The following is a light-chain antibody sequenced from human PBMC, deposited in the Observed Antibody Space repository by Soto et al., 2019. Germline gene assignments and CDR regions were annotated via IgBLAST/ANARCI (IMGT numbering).Light chain of an antibody. CDR2: GAS. V-gene: IGKV3-20*01. CDR3: QQYRMSPNT. CDR1: QRVDDSH. J-gene: IGKJ5*01. Sequence: EIVLTQSPGTLSLSPGERATLSWRASQRVDDSHLAWYQLRPGQAPRLLIYGASTRATGIPDRFSGSGSGTDFSLTIRGLKPEDFAVYYCQQYRMSPNTFGQGTRLENK.